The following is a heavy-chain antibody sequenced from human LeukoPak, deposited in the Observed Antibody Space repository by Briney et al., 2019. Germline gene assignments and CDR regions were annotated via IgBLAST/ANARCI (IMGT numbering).Heavy chain of an antibody. CDR1: GYSFTSYW. Sequence: GESLKISCKGSGYSFTSYWIGWVRQMPGKGLEWMWIIYPGDSDTRYSPSFQGQVTISADKSISTAYLQWSSLKASDTAMYYCARPEGRAYSSGWYGGYWGQGTLVTVSS. D-gene: IGHD6-19*01. CDR2: IYPGDSDT. J-gene: IGHJ4*02. CDR3: ARPEGRAYSSGWYGGY. V-gene: IGHV5-51*01.